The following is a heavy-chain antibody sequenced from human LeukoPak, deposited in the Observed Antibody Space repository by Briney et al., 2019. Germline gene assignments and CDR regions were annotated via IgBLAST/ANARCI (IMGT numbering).Heavy chain of an antibody. J-gene: IGHJ5*02. Sequence: ASVKVSCKASGYTFSSYAINWVRQAPGQGLEWMGWINTNTGNPTYAQGFTGRFVFSLDTSVSTAYLQISSLKAEDTAVYYCATAIRITMVRGVIPWFDPWGQGTLVTVSS. CDR1: GYTFSSYA. V-gene: IGHV7-4-1*02. CDR3: ATAIRITMVRGVIPWFDP. CDR2: INTNTGNP. D-gene: IGHD3-10*01.